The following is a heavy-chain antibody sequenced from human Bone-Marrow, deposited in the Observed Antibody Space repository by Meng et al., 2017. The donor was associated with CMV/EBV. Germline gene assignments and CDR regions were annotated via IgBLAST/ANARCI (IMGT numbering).Heavy chain of an antibody. D-gene: IGHD6-19*01. V-gene: IGHV4-39*01. Sequence: SETLSLTCTVSGGSISSSSYYWGWIRQPPGKGLEWIGSIYYSGSTYYNPSLKSRVTISVDTSKNQFSLKLSSVTAADTAVYYCARHGSSGWSPTNEKHPLYYYYYGMDVWGQGPTVTVSS. J-gene: IGHJ6*02. CDR2: IYYSGST. CDR1: GGSISSSSYY. CDR3: ARHGSSGWSPTNEKHPLYYYYYGMDV.